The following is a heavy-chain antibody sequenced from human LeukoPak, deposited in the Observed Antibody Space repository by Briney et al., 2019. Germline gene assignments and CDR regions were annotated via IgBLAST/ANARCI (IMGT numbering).Heavy chain of an antibody. V-gene: IGHV3-33*08. CDR3: ARDLFDWLPYFDY. CDR1: GFTFSGYG. J-gene: IGHJ4*02. CDR2: IWYDGSNK. D-gene: IGHD3-9*01. Sequence: PGGSLRLSCAASGFTFSGYGMSWVRQAPGKGLEWVAVIWYDGSNKYYADSVKGRFTISRDNSKNTLYLQMNSLRAEDTAVYYCARDLFDWLPYFDYWGQGTLVTVSS.